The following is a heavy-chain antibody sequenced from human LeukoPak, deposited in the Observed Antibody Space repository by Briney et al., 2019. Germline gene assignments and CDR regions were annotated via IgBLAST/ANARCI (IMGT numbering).Heavy chain of an antibody. D-gene: IGHD6-19*01. J-gene: IGHJ4*02. CDR2: IYYSGST. V-gene: IGHV4-59*01. CDR1: GGSISSYY. Sequence: SETLSLTCTVSGGSISSYYWSWIRQPPGKGLEYIGYIYYSGSTNYNPSLKSRVTISVDTSKNQFSLKLSSVTAADTAVYYCARRDSSGRYNFDYWGQGTLVTVSS. CDR3: ARRDSSGRYNFDY.